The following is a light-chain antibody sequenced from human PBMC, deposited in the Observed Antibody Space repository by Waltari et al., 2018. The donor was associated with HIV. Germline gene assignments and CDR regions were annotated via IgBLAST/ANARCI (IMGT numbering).Light chain of an antibody. V-gene: IGKV3-15*01. Sequence: EVEMTQSPATLSVSPGESATPSCRASQGVSINLAWHQQKPGQAPRLFIYGASTRATGIPARFSGSGAGTEFTLTISSLQSEDFAVYYCQQYNDWPLTFGGGTKVEIK. CDR2: GAS. CDR3: QQYNDWPLT. J-gene: IGKJ4*01. CDR1: QGVSIN.